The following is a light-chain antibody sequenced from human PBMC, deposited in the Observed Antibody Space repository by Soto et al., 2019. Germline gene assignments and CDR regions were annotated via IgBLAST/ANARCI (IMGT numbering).Light chain of an antibody. CDR2: DAS. J-gene: IGKJ5*01. Sequence: QMTQSASTLSASLGDRVTLPWRASQSISSWLAWYQQKPGKAPKLLIYDASSLESGVPSRFSGSGSGTDFSFSISSLKPEDIATYYCQQYENLVTFGQGTRLEIK. CDR1: QSISSW. CDR3: QQYENLVT. V-gene: IGKV1-5*01.